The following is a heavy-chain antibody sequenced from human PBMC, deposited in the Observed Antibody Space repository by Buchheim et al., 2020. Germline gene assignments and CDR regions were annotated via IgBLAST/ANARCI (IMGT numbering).Heavy chain of an antibody. CDR3: ARVLFTVGAKKTKPYYFDY. CDR1: GYTFTGYY. J-gene: IGHJ4*02. D-gene: IGHD2-8*02. V-gene: IGHV1-2*02. CDR2: INPNSGGT. Sequence: QVQLVQSGAEVKKPGASVKVSCKASGYTFTGYYMHWVRQAPGQGLEWMGWINPNSGGTNYAQKFQGRVTMTRDTSISTAYMELSRLRSDDTAVYYCARVLFTVGAKKTKPYYFDYWGQGTLVTVSS.